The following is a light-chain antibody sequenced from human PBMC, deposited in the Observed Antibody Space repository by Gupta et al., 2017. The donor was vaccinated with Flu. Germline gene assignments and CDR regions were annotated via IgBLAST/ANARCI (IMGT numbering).Light chain of an antibody. CDR1: QRISNY. CDR3: QQTDGNLIT. Sequence: DIQMTQSPSSLSASVGDRVTITCRASQRISNYINWYQQKPGKPPKLLIFGASTLQSGVPSTFSGSGSATXFTLTIXRLQPGDFATYYCQQTDGNLITFGXGTRVEMK. J-gene: IGKJ4*01. CDR2: GAS. V-gene: IGKV1-39*01.